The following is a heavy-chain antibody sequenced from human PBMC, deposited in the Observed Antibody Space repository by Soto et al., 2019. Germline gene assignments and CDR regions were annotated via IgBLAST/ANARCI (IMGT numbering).Heavy chain of an antibody. Sequence: SWNTVGYNCVDHGGRCMSKTQGRGLEWLGWISGHNGATKYGKRLQGRLTMDRDTSTTTVYMELSRLTSEDTAVYYCGRDNSTAKRVLDHWALGPLVTVSS. CDR2: ISGHNGAT. CDR3: GRDNSTAKRVLDH. D-gene: IGHD1-1*01. J-gene: IGHJ4*02. V-gene: IGHV1-18*04. CDR1: GYNCVDHG.